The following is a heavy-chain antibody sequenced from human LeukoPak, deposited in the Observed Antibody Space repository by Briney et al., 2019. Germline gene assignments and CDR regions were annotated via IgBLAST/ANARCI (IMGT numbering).Heavy chain of an antibody. CDR1: GFTFNNYA. CDR2: ISGSGDNT. D-gene: IGHD3-16*01. Sequence: GGSLRLSCAASGFTFNNYAMSWVRHVPGKGLEWVSVISGSGDNTVYADSVKGRFTISRDNSKNTLYLQMNSLRAEDTAVYYCAKDGVVTITFDHWGQGTLVTVSS. V-gene: IGHV3-23*01. J-gene: IGHJ4*02. CDR3: AKDGVVTITFDH.